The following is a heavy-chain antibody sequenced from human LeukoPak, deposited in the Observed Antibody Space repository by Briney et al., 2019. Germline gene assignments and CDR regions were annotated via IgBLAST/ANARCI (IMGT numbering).Heavy chain of an antibody. CDR1: GASINSGDYY. J-gene: IGHJ4*02. V-gene: IGHV4-30-4*08. CDR2: IYFSGQT. Sequence: PSQTLSLTCTVSGASINSGDYYWTWLRQPPGQGLEWIGYIYFSGQTYYNPSLKSRSLMSLDTSKNQFSLEVRSVTAADTAVYYCAGKYCTSTSCYETFDRWGQGTLVTVSS. D-gene: IGHD2-2*01. CDR3: AGKYCTSTSCYETFDR.